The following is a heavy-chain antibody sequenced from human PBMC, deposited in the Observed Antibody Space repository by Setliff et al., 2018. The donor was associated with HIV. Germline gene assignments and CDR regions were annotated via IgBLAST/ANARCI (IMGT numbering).Heavy chain of an antibody. CDR1: GFTFSSYG. J-gene: IGHJ6*03. Sequence: GGSLRLSCAVSGFTFSSYGMHWVRQAPGKGLEWVAVIWYDGSNKYYTDSVKGRFTISRDNSKNTLYLQMNSLRAEDTAVYYCARDRGYGTRYSYYYMDVWGKGTTVTV. D-gene: IGHD2-21*01. CDR2: IWYDGSNK. CDR3: ARDRGYGTRYSYYYMDV. V-gene: IGHV3-33*01.